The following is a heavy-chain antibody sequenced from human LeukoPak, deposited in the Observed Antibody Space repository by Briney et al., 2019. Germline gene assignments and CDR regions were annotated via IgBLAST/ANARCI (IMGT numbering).Heavy chain of an antibody. CDR2: IYYSGST. Sequence: SETLSLTCTVSGGSISSGDYYWSWIRQPPGKGLEWIGYIYYSGSTYYNPSLKSRVTISVDTSKNQFSLKLSSVTAADTAMYHCAPMVRGVIIYWGQGTLVTVSS. V-gene: IGHV4-30-4*01. D-gene: IGHD3-10*01. CDR1: GGSISSGDYY. J-gene: IGHJ4*02. CDR3: APMVRGVIIY.